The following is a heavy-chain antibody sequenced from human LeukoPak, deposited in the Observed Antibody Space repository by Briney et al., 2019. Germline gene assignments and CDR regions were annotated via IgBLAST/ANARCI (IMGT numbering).Heavy chain of an antibody. Sequence: GGSLRLSCAASGFTFSSYGMHWVRQAPGKGLEWVAVISYDGSNKYYADSVKGRFTVSRDNSKNTLYLQMNSLRAEDTAVYYCAKELWSGDRNYYYYGMDVWGQGTTVTVSS. V-gene: IGHV3-30*18. J-gene: IGHJ6*02. CDR3: AKELWSGDRNYYYYGMDV. CDR1: GFTFSSYG. D-gene: IGHD3-10*01. CDR2: ISYDGSNK.